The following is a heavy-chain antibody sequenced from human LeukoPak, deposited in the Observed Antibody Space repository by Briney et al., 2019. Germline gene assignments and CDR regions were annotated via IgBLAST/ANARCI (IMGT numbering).Heavy chain of an antibody. CDR2: IYYSGST. Sequence: SETLSLTCTVSGGSISSYYWSWIRQPPGKGLERIGYIYYSGSTNYNPSLKSRVTISVDTSKNQFSLKLSSVTAADTAVYYCARERTSGSYYFDLWGRGTLVTVSS. J-gene: IGHJ2*01. CDR3: ARERTSGSYYFDL. D-gene: IGHD3-10*01. CDR1: GGSISSYY. V-gene: IGHV4-59*01.